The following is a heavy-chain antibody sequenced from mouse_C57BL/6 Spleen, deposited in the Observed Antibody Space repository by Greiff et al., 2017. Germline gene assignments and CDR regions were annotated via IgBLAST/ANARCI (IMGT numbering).Heavy chain of an antibody. CDR1: GFTFSNYW. D-gene: IGHD1-1*01. CDR3: TITTDY. CDR2: IRLKSDNYAT. V-gene: IGHV6-3*01. J-gene: IGHJ2*01. Sequence: EVKVEESGGGLVQPGGSMKLSCVASGFTFSNYWMNWVRQSPETGLEWVAQIRLKSDNYATHYAESVKGRFTISRDDSKSSVYLQMNNLRAEDTGIYYCTITTDYWGQGTTLTVSS.